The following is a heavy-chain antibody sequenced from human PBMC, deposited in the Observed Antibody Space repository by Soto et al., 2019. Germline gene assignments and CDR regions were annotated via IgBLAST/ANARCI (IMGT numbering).Heavy chain of an antibody. CDR1: GGTFSSYA. CDR2: IIPIFGTA. V-gene: IGHV1-69*01. D-gene: IGHD6-13*01. Sequence: QVQLVQSGAEVKKPGSSVKVSCKASGGTFSSYAISWVRQAPGQGLEWMGGIIPIFGTANYAQKFQGRVTINADESTRTAYMELSSLRSEDTAVYYCARESPGIAAAGFYFDYWGQGTLVTISS. CDR3: ARESPGIAAAGFYFDY. J-gene: IGHJ4*02.